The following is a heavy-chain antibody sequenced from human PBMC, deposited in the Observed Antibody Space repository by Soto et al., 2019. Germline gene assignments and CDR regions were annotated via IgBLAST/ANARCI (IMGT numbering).Heavy chain of an antibody. Sequence: PWVSLRLSRAASGFTFSTAWMTRVRQTPGRGLEWVARIKTTSDGGTIHYAAPVKGRFTISRDDSKDTLFLQMNSLKIEHTALYYCNKDHYGSTWGHGTLVTV. V-gene: IGHV3-15*01. J-gene: IGHJ5*01. CDR3: NKDHYGST. D-gene: IGHD4-17*01. CDR1: GFTFSTAW. CDR2: IKTTSDGGTI.